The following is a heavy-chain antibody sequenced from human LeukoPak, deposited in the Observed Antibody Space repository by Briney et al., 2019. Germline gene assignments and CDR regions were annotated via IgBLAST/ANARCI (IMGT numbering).Heavy chain of an antibody. CDR3: ARAPFVTMVRGVPDY. CDR2: ISYDGSNK. CDR1: GFTFSSYA. J-gene: IGHJ4*02. D-gene: IGHD3-10*01. V-gene: IGHV3-30-3*01. Sequence: GGSLRLSCAASGFTFSSYAMHWVRQAPGKGLEWVAVISYDGSNKYYADSVKGRFTISRDNSKNTLYLQMNSLRAEDTAVYYCARAPFVTMVRGVPDYWGQGTLVTVSS.